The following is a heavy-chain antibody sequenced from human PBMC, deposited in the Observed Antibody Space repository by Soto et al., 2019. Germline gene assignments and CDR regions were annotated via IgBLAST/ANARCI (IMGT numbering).Heavy chain of an antibody. V-gene: IGHV1-8*02. Sequence: SVKVSCKASGYTFTSYDINCVRQATGQGLEWMGWINPNSGNTGYAQKFQGRVTMTRNTSISTGYMELSSLRSEDTAVYYCARMNYFDSSGFTNWFDPWGQGTLVTVSS. CDR3: ARMNYFDSSGFTNWFDP. J-gene: IGHJ5*02. CDR1: GYTFTSYD. D-gene: IGHD3-22*01. CDR2: INPNSGNT.